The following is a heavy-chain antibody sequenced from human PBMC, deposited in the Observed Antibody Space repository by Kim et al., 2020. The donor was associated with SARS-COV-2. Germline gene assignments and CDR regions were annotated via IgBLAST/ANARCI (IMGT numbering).Heavy chain of an antibody. CDR2: ISAYNGNT. CDR3: ARGRNSSGWYDWFDP. Sequence: ASVKVSCKASGYTFTSYGISWVRQAPGQGLEWMGWISAYNGNTNYAQKLQGRVTMTTDTSTSTAYMELRSLRSDDTAVYYCARGRNSSGWYDWFDPWGQGTLVTVSS. J-gene: IGHJ5*02. V-gene: IGHV1-18*01. D-gene: IGHD6-19*01. CDR1: GYTFTSYG.